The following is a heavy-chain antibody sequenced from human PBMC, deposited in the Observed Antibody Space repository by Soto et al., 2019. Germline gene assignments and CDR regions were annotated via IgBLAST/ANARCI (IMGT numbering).Heavy chain of an antibody. CDR1: GFSFRIYA. CDR2: MIGDGTSW. J-gene: IGHJ4*02. V-gene: IGHV3-23*01. Sequence: EVQLLESGGGLAQPGGSLRLSCAASGFSFRIYAMNWVRQAPGKGLEWVSVMIGDGTSWDYADSVRGRFTISRDNSKNSLYLHIKNLRTEDTAVYYCAKDLRPDGRYDLDSWGQGTLVTVSS. CDR3: AKDLRPDGRYDLDS. D-gene: IGHD1-26*01.